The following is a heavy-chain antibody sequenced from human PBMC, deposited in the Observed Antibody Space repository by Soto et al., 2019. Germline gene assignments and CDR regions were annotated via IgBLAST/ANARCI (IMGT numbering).Heavy chain of an antibody. CDR1: GYTFNYYA. D-gene: IGHD2-15*01. Sequence: ASVKVSCKASGYTFNYYAIRWIRQAPGQGPEWMGWISAYNGDTNYALKLQDRLTMTTDTSTSTAFMELRSLTSDDTDVYYCARVGLGLVSTRKFDFLGQRTMVPVSS. CDR3: ARVGLGLVSTRKFDF. J-gene: IGHJ4*02. CDR2: ISAYNGDT. V-gene: IGHV1-18*04.